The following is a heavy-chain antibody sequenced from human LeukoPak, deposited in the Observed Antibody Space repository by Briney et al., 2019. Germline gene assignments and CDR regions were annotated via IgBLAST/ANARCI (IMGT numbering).Heavy chain of an antibody. J-gene: IGHJ3*02. CDR1: GYTFTGYY. D-gene: IGHD3-9*01. CDR3: ARSDILTGFDAFDI. Sequence: ASVKVSCKASGYTFTGYYMRWVRQAPGQGLEWMGWINPNSGGTKYAQKFQGRVTMTRDTSISTGYMELSSLRSDDTAVYYCARSDILTGFDAFDIWGQGTMVTVSS. CDR2: INPNSGGT. V-gene: IGHV1-2*02.